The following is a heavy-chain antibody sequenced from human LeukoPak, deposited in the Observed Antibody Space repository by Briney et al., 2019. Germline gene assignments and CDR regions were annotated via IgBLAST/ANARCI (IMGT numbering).Heavy chain of an antibody. CDR3: ARDLQDCSGGSCYSGRDY. Sequence: GASVKVSCKASGYTFTSYYMHWVRQAPGQGLEWMGIINPSGGSTSYAQKFQGRVTMTRDTSTSTVYMELSSLRSEDTAVYYCARDLQDCSGGSCYSGRDYWGQGTLVTVSS. J-gene: IGHJ4*02. CDR2: INPSGGST. CDR1: GYTFTSYY. D-gene: IGHD2-15*01. V-gene: IGHV1-46*01.